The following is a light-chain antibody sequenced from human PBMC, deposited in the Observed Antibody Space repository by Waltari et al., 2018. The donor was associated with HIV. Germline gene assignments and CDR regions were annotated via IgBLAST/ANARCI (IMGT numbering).Light chain of an antibody. CDR1: NSNIGSNT. Sequence: QSVLTQPPSASGTPGQRVTISCSGSNSNIGSNTVNWYQQLPGTAPKLVIYNNKRRPAGVPDRISGSKTGTSASLAISGLQSEDEADYYCAAWEDSLNGVVFGGGTKLTVL. CDR3: AAWEDSLNGVV. V-gene: IGLV1-44*01. J-gene: IGLJ2*01. CDR2: NNK.